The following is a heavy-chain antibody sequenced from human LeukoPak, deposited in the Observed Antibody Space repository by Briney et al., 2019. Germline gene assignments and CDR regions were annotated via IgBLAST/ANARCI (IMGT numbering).Heavy chain of an antibody. V-gene: IGHV1-69*13. D-gene: IGHD3-22*01. J-gene: IGHJ4*02. CDR3: ARDDYDSSGLGGY. CDR1: GGTFSSYA. CDR2: IIPIFGTA. Sequence: SVKVSCKASGGTFSSYAISWVRQAPGQGLEWMGGIIPIFGTANYAQKFQGRVTITADESTSTAYMELSSLRSEDTAVYYCARDDYDSSGLGGYWGQGTLVTVSS.